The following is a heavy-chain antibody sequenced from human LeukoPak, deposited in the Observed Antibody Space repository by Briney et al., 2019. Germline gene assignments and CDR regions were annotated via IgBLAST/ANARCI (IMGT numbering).Heavy chain of an antibody. V-gene: IGHV1-18*01. Sequence: AASVKVSCKASGYTFTSYGISWVRQAPGQGLEWMGWISAYNGNTNYAQKLQGRVTMTTDTSTSTAYMELRSLRSDDTAVYYCARVSGYDSSGYYYYSWGQGTLVTVSS. J-gene: IGHJ4*02. CDR1: GYTFTSYG. CDR2: ISAYNGNT. CDR3: ARVSGYDSSGYYYYS. D-gene: IGHD3-22*01.